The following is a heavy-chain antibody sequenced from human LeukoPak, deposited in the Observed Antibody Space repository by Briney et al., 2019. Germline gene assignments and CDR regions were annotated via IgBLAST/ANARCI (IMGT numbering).Heavy chain of an antibody. Sequence: SETLSLTCAVYGGSFSGYYWSWIRQPPGKGLEWIGEINHSGSTNYNPSLKSRVTISVDTSKNQFSLKLSSATAADTAVYYCARALNGDYETYHYYYMDVWGKGTTVTISS. D-gene: IGHD4-17*01. CDR3: ARALNGDYETYHYYYMDV. V-gene: IGHV4-34*01. CDR1: GGSFSGYY. J-gene: IGHJ6*03. CDR2: INHSGST.